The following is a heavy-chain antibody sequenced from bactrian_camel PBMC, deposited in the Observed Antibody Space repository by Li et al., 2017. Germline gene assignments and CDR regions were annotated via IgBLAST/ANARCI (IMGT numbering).Heavy chain of an antibody. CDR3: AAGPAQYCYCSTLRHPPY. CDR2: IYTGSGNT. CDR1: GYTYNRNC. D-gene: IGHD3*01. V-gene: IGHV3S1*01. Sequence: HVQLVESGGGSVQAGGSLRLSCAASGYTYNRNCMAWFRQAPGKEREGVARIYTGSGNTYYADSVKGRFTLSRDDAKNTVYLQMSKLTTEDTAMDYCAAGPAQYCYCSTLRHPPYWGQGNQVTVSS. J-gene: IGHJ4*01.